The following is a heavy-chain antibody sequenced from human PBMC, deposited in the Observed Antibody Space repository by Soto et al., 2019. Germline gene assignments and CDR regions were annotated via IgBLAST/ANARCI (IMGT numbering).Heavy chain of an antibody. CDR1: GFTFTSYG. D-gene: IGHD3-10*01. J-gene: IGHJ6*04. V-gene: IGHV1-18*04. CDR2: ISIYNDNT. CDR3: AREKYYFGSGTYDGGIDV. Sequence: VQLVQSGSEVKKPGASVKVSCKASGFTFTSYGISWVRQAPGQGLEWMAWISIYNDNTKYAQKFQGRITMTTDTSTSTAYMELRSLRADDTAVYFCAREKYYFGSGTYDGGIDVWGKGITVTVSS.